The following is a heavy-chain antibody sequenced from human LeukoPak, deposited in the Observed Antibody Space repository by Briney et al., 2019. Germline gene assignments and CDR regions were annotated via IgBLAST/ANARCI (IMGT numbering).Heavy chain of an antibody. CDR2: ISSSSSTI. CDR1: GFTFSSYS. CDR3: ARAVGDY. Sequence: GGSLRLSCAASGFTFSSYSMNWVRQAPGKGLEWVSYISSSSSTIYYADSVKGRFILSRDNAKNSLYLQMSSLRAEDTAVYYCARAVGDYWGQGTRVTVSS. D-gene: IGHD1-26*01. V-gene: IGHV3-48*04. J-gene: IGHJ4*02.